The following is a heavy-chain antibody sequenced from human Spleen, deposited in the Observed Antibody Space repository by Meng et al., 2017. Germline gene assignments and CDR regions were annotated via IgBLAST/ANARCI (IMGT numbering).Heavy chain of an antibody. CDR3: ARDTPGIVGATESVDY. D-gene: IGHD1-26*01. CDR1: GGTFSSYA. Sequence: SVKVSCKASGGTFSSYAISWVRQAPGQGLEWMGGIIPIFGTANYAQKFQGRVTMTTDTSTSTAYMELRSLRSDDTAVYYCARDTPGIVGATESVDYWGQGTLVTVSS. V-gene: IGHV1-69*05. J-gene: IGHJ4*02. CDR2: IIPIFGTA.